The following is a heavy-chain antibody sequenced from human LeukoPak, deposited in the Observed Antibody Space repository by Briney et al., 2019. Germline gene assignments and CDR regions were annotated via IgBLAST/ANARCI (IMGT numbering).Heavy chain of an antibody. V-gene: IGHV3-23*01. CDR1: GSTFSTNA. Sequence: GGSLRLSCLTSGSTFSTNAMSWVRQAPGKGLEWISGISGSGASTYYADSVKGRFTISRDNAKNSLYLQMNSLRAEDTAVYYCATPFFDYWGQGTLVTVSS. CDR3: ATPFFDY. J-gene: IGHJ4*02. CDR2: ISGSGAST.